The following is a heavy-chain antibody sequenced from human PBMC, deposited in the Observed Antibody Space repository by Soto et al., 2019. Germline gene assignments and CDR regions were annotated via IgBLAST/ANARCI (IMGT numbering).Heavy chain of an antibody. CDR1: GYTLTELS. CDR3: ATQQQLVQFYNWFDP. Sequence: QVQLVQSGAEVKKPGASVKVSCKVSGYTLTELSMHWVRQAPGKGLEWMGGFDPEDGEIIYAQKFQGRVTMTEDTSTDTAYMELSSLRSEDTAVYYRATQQQLVQFYNWFDPWGQGTLVTVSS. CDR2: FDPEDGEI. J-gene: IGHJ5*02. D-gene: IGHD6-13*01. V-gene: IGHV1-24*01.